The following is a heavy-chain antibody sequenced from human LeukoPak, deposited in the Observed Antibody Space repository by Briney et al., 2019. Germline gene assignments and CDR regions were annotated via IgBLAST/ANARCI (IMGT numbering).Heavy chain of an antibody. J-gene: IGHJ4*02. CDR3: ARGDYVWGSYRSPFYYFDY. D-gene: IGHD3-16*02. CDR1: GFTFSSYW. Sequence: GGSLRLSRAASGFTFSSYWMSWVRQAPGKGLEWVANIKQDGSEKYYVDSVKGRFTISRDNAKNSLYLQMNSLRAEDTAVYYCARGDYVWGSYRSPFYYFDYWGQGTLVTVSS. CDR2: IKQDGSEK. V-gene: IGHV3-7*04.